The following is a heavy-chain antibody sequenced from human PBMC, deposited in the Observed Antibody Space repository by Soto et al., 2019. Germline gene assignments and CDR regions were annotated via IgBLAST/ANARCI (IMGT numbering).Heavy chain of an antibody. CDR2: IYYSGST. D-gene: IGHD6-13*01. CDR3: ARVRLPRGGDRIAAASNWFDP. Sequence: PSETLSPTCTVSGGSISSGGYYWSWIRQHPGKGLEWIGYIYYSGSTYYNPPLKSRVTISVDTSKNQFSLKLSSVTAADTAVYYCARVRLPRGGDRIAAASNWFDPWGQGTLVTVSS. J-gene: IGHJ5*02. V-gene: IGHV4-31*03. CDR1: GGSISSGGYY.